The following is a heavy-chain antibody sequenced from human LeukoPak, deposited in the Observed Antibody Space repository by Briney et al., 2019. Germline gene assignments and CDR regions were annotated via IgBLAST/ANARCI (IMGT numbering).Heavy chain of an antibody. CDR1: GFTVSSYS. Sequence: GGSLRLSCAASGFTVSSYSMNWVRQAPGKGLEWVSSISSSSSYIYYADSVKGRFTISRDNAKNSLYLQMNSLRAEDTAVYYCTANTAMVNGDAFDIWGQGTMVTVSS. D-gene: IGHD5-18*01. CDR3: TANTAMVNGDAFDI. V-gene: IGHV3-21*01. CDR2: ISSSSSYI. J-gene: IGHJ3*02.